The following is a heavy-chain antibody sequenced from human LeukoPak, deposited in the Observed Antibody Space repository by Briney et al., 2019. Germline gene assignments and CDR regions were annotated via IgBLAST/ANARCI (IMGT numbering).Heavy chain of an antibody. J-gene: IGHJ4*02. D-gene: IGHD3-22*01. V-gene: IGHV4-59*08. CDR1: GGSISSYY. Sequence: SETLSLTCTVSGGSISSYYWSWIRQPPGKGLEWMGYIYYSGSTNYNPSLKSRVTISVDTSNNQFSLKLSSVTAADTAVYYCARASYDSGGYYDYYFDYWGQGTLVTVSS. CDR3: ARASYDSGGYYDYYFDY. CDR2: IYYSGST.